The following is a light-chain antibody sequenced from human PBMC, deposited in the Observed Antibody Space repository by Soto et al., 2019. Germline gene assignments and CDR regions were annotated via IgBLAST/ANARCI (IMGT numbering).Light chain of an antibody. V-gene: IGKV1-5*03. CDR1: RDIRNW. Sequence: DVPMTQSPSTLSASPGGRSMITCRASRDIRNWLAWYQQKPGKAPELLIFEVSTLTSGVPSRFSGSESGTDFTLTISGLQPDDFATYYCQQCNSVPYTFGRGTKLEIK. J-gene: IGKJ2*01. CDR3: QQCNSVPYT. CDR2: EVS.